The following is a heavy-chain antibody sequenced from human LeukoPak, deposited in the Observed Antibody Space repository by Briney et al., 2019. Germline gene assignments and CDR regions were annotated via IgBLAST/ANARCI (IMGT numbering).Heavy chain of an antibody. CDR2: ISSSSSYI. J-gene: IGHJ4*02. D-gene: IGHD3-3*01. CDR1: GFTFSSYS. CDR3: ARVPDHYDDY. V-gene: IGHV3-21*01. Sequence: GGSLRPSCAASGFTFSSYSMNWVRQAPGKGLEWVSSISSSSSYIYYADSVKGRFTISRDNAKNSLYLQMNSLRAEDTAVYYCARVPDHYDDYWGQGTLVTVSS.